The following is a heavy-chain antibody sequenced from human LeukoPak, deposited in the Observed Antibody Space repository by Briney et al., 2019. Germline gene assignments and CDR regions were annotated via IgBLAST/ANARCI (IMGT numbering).Heavy chain of an antibody. J-gene: IGHJ4*02. V-gene: IGHV2-5*02. CDR2: IYWDDDK. CDR1: GFSLSTSGVG. CDR3: APIPFYDILTGYYHFDY. Sequence: SGPTLVKPTQTLTLTCTFSGFSLSTSGVGVGWIRQPPGKALEWLALIYWDDDKRYSPSLKSRLTITKDTSKNQVVLTMTNMDPVDTATYYCAPIPFYDILTGYYHFDYWGQGTLVTVSS. D-gene: IGHD3-9*01.